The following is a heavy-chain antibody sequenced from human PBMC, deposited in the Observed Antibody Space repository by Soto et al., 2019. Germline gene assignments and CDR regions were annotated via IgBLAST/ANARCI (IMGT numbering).Heavy chain of an antibody. Sequence: QVQLVQSGAEVKKPGASVKVSCKASGYTFTSYDINWVRQATGQVLELMGWMTPNRGNTGNAQKFQGRVNMTRNTSIRTAYMELSSLRSEDTAVYYCARWWELRGDAFDIWGQGTMVTVSS. CDR2: MTPNRGNT. D-gene: IGHD1-26*01. V-gene: IGHV1-8*01. CDR1: GYTFTSYD. CDR3: ARWWELRGDAFDI. J-gene: IGHJ3*02.